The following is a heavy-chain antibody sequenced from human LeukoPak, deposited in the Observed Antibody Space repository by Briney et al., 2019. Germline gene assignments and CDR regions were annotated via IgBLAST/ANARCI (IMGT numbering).Heavy chain of an antibody. CDR2: MNPNSGNT. Sequence: EASVKVSCKASGYTFTSYDINWVRQATGQGLEWMGWMNPNSGNTGYAQKFQGRVTMTRNTSISTAYMELSSLRSEDTAVYYCARAPTITMVRGRYYYYYMDVWGKGTTVTISS. D-gene: IGHD3-10*01. J-gene: IGHJ6*03. V-gene: IGHV1-8*01. CDR1: GYTFTSYD. CDR3: ARAPTITMVRGRYYYYYMDV.